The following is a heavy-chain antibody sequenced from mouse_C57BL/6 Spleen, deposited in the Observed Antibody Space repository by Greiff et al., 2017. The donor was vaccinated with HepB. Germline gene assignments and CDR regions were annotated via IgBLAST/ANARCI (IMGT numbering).Heavy chain of an antibody. CDR2: ISNGGGST. CDR3: ARQYDYGSPSYAMDY. CDR1: GFTFSDYY. J-gene: IGHJ4*01. V-gene: IGHV5-12*01. D-gene: IGHD1-1*01. Sequence: EVKVVESGGGLVQPGGSLKLSCAASGFTFSDYYMYWVRQTPEKRLEWVAYISNGGGSTYYPDTVKGRFTISRENAKNTLYLQMSRLKSEDTAMYYCARQYDYGSPSYAMDYWGQGTSVTVSS.